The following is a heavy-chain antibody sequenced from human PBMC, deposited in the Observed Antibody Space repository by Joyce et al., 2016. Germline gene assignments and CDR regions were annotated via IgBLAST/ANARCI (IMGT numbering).Heavy chain of an antibody. J-gene: IGHJ3*02. V-gene: IGHV4-59*01. CDR3: ARWSEGLRAFEI. Sequence: QVQLQESGPGLVKPSETLSLTCIVSGASINTYYWNWIRQPPGRGLEWIVYVHHTGRSKYNPSLMSRVTMSVDTAKSQVSLKLTAVTAADTAIYYCARWSEGLRAFEIWGQGTGVTVSS. CDR1: GASINTYY. CDR2: VHHTGRS.